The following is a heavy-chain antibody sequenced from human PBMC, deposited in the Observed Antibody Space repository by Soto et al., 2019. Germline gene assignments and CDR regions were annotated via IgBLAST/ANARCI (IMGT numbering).Heavy chain of an antibody. CDR1: GGTFSSYT. V-gene: IGHV1-69*02. CDR2: IIPNLGIA. J-gene: IGHJ4*02. D-gene: IGHD4-17*01. CDR3: ATYRPEMTTVTPFDY. Sequence: ASVKVSCKASGGTFSSYTISWVRQAPGQGLEWMGRIIPNLGIAIYAQKFQGRVTMTEDTSTDTAYMELSSLRSEDTAVYYCATYRPEMTTVTPFDYWGQGTLVTVSS.